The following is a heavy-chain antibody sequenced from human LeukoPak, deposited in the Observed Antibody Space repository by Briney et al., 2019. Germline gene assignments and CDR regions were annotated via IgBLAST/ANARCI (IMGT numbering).Heavy chain of an antibody. D-gene: IGHD6-13*01. CDR2: IYTSGST. Sequence: SQTLSLTCAVSRGSISGGSYYSSSIRLPSGKGLEWIGRIYTSGSTNYNPSLKSRVTISVDTSKNQFSLKLSSVTAADTAVYYCARVEYSSSWYAGNWFDPWGQGTLVTVSS. CDR1: RGSISGGSYY. CDR3: ARVEYSSSWYAGNWFDP. V-gene: IGHV4-61*02. J-gene: IGHJ5*02.